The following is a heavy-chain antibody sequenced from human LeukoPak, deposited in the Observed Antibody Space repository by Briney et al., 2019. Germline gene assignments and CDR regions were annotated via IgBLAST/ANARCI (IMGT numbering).Heavy chain of an antibody. D-gene: IGHD5-18*01. J-gene: IGHJ4*02. CDR3: ASTPLKIQPAA. Sequence: SGGSLRLSCAASGFTFSSYAMSWVRQAPGKGLEWVSAISGSGGSTYYADSVKGRFTISRDNSKNTLYLQMNSLRAEDTGVYYCASTPLKIQPAAWGQGTLVAVSS. V-gene: IGHV3-23*01. CDR1: GFTFSSYA. CDR2: ISGSGGST.